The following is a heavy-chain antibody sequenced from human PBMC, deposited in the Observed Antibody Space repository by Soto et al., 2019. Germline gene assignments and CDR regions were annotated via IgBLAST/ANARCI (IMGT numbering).Heavy chain of an antibody. CDR2: ISYDGSNK. D-gene: IGHD6-19*01. CDR3: AKSSSGWPRYYYYGMDV. J-gene: IGHJ6*02. Sequence: GGSLRLSCAASGFTFSTYWMAWVRQAPGKGLEWVAVISYDGSNKYYADSVKGRFTISRDNSKNTLYLQMNSLRAVDTAVYYCAKSSSGWPRYYYYGMDVWGQGTTVTVSS. V-gene: IGHV3-30*18. CDR1: GFTFSTYW.